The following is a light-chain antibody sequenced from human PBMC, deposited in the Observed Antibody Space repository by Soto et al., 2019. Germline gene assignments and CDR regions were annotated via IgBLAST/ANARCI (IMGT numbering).Light chain of an antibody. J-gene: IGLJ2*01. CDR1: SGHSSYI. V-gene: IGLV4-60*02. CDR2: LEGSGSY. Sequence: QPVLTQSSSASASLGSSVKLTCTLSSGHSSYIIAWHQQQPGKAPRYLMKLEGSGSYNKGSGVPDRFSGSSSGADRYLTISNLQFEDEADYYCGTWDSNTVVFGGGTKLTVL. CDR3: GTWDSNTVV.